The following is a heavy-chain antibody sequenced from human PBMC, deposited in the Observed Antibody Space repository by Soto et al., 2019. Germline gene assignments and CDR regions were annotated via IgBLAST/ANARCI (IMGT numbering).Heavy chain of an antibody. V-gene: IGHV3-23*01. CDR1: GFTFSRYA. CDR2: ISSSGGRT. D-gene: IGHD6-19*01. J-gene: IGHJ4*02. Sequence: EVQLLESGGGLVQPGGSLRLSCVASGFTFSRYAMSWVRQAPGRGLEWVSAISSSGGRTYDADSVKGRFTISRDNSKNTLFLQMSSLRAEDTAVYYCAKDSGYASGWYQWYFDYWGQGSLVTVSS. CDR3: AKDSGYASGWYQWYFDY.